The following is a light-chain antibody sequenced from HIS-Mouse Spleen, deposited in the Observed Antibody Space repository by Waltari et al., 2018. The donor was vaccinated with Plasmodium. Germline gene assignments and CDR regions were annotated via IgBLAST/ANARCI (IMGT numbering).Light chain of an antibody. V-gene: IGLV3-10*01. J-gene: IGLJ3*02. Sequence: SYELTQPPSVSVSPGQTARSNGSGEALPTTYAKWYQQKSGQAPVLVLYEDSKRPSGIPERFSGSSSGTMATLTISGAQVEDEAEYYCYSTDSSGNHRVFGGGTKLTVL. CDR3: YSTDSSGNHRV. CDR2: EDS. CDR1: ALPTTY.